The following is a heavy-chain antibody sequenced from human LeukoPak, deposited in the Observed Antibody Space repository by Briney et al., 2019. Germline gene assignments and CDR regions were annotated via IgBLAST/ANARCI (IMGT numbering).Heavy chain of an antibody. CDR1: GFTFNTYA. Sequence: GGSLRLSCAASGFTFNTYAMHWVRQAPGKGLEWVSVISYDANNKYYTDSLKGRFTISRDNSKNTLYLQMNSLRAEDTAMYYCARGDYGDFRVFYTLFDYWGQGTLVTVSS. CDR3: ARGDYGDFRVFYTLFDY. V-gene: IGHV3-30*04. J-gene: IGHJ4*02. D-gene: IGHD4-17*01. CDR2: ISYDANNK.